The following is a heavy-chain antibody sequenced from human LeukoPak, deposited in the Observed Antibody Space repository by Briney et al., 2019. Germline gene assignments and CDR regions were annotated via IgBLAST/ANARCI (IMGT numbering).Heavy chain of an antibody. CDR1: GFSLSASGVG. V-gene: IGHV2-5*02. CDR3: AHSPPTYGSSGYYHFDY. Sequence: SGPTLVKPTQTLTLTCTFSGFSLSASGVGVGWIRQPPGKALEWLGFIYGDDDKRYSPSLKSRLTITKDTSKNQVVLTMTNMDPVDTATYYCAHSPPTYGSSGYYHFDYWGQGTLVTVSS. J-gene: IGHJ4*02. D-gene: IGHD3-22*01. CDR2: IYGDDDK.